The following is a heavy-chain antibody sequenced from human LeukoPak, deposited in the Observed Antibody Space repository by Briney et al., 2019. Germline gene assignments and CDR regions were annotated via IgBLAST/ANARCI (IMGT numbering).Heavy chain of an antibody. Sequence: LETLSLTCTVSGGSISSYYWSWIRQPPGKGLEWIGYIYYSGSTNYNPSLKSRVTISVDTSKNQFSLKLSSVTAADTAVYYCARTFSAGDTFLNYWGQGKRVTVSS. V-gene: IGHV4-59*01. D-gene: IGHD6-13*01. J-gene: IGHJ4*02. CDR1: GGSISSYY. CDR3: ARTFSAGDTFLNY. CDR2: IYYSGST.